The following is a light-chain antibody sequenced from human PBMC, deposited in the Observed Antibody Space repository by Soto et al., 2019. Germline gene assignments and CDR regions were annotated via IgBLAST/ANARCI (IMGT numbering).Light chain of an antibody. CDR3: SSYTGGNPSYV. Sequence: QSVLTQPPSASGSPGQSVTISCTGTSSDVGGYDYVSWYQQHPGKAPKLMIYEATIRPSGVSDRFSGSKSGNTASLTVSGLQAEDEADYYCSSYTGGNPSYVSGTGTKVTVL. J-gene: IGLJ1*01. CDR1: SSDVGGYDY. CDR2: EAT. V-gene: IGLV2-8*01.